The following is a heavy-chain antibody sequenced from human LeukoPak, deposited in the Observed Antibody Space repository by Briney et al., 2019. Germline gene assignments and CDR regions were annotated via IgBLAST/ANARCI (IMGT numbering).Heavy chain of an antibody. V-gene: IGHV3-30*04. CDR2: ISYDGSNK. CDR1: GLTFSSYA. J-gene: IGHJ5*02. CDR3: TRDALKA. Sequence: PGGSLRLSCAASGLTFSSYAMHWVRQAPGKGLEWVIVISYDGSNKYYADSVKARFTISRENSKITLYLQINSLRAEDTSVFYCTRDALKAWGQGTLVTVSS.